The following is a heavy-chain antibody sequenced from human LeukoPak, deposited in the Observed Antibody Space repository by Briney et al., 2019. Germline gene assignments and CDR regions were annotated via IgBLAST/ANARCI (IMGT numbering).Heavy chain of an antibody. V-gene: IGHV3-21*01. Sequence: PGGSLRLSCAASGFTFSSYTMNWVRQAPGKGLEWVSSITSSSSYIYYTDSAKGRFTISRDNAKNSLFLKMISVRDEDTAVYYCARVLSGTLTFDHWGQGTLVAVSS. D-gene: IGHD3-9*01. J-gene: IGHJ4*02. CDR1: GFTFSSYT. CDR3: ARVLSGTLTFDH. CDR2: ITSSSSYI.